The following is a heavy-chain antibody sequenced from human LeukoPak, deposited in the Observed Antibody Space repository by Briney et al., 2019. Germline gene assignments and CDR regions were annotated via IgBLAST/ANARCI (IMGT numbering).Heavy chain of an antibody. J-gene: IGHJ3*02. CDR3: ARCTGGDCGGAFYI. CDR1: GYTFRAFS. Sequence: ASVKVSCKASGYTFRAFSIHWVRQAPGQGLEYVGCFTPTSGDTYSPQRFQGRVTMTRDASISTAYMELSSLRFEDTAVYYCARCTGGDCGGAFYIWGQGTMVTVSS. V-gene: IGHV1-2*02. CDR2: FTPTSGDT. D-gene: IGHD2-21*02.